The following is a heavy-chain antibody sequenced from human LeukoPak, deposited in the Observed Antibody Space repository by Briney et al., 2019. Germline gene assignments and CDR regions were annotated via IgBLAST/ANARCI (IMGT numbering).Heavy chain of an antibody. CDR3: AREQLYSNYYFDF. CDR1: GFTFSSYS. J-gene: IGHJ4*02. D-gene: IGHD4-11*01. V-gene: IGHV3-21*06. Sequence: GGSLRLSCAASGFTFSSYSMNWVRQAPGKELEWVSSISGRSIYIHYADSVEGRFTISRDNAKNSVYLQLNSLRVEDTAVYYCAREQLYSNYYFDFWGQGALVTVSS. CDR2: ISGRSIYI.